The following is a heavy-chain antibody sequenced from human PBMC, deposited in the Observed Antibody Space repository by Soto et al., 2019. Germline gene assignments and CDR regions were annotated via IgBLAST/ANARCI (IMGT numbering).Heavy chain of an antibody. CDR3: ARAYSYHFDY. D-gene: IGHD5-18*01. V-gene: IGHV3-11*05. CDR2: ITSSSGYT. Sequence: QVQLVESGGGLVKPGGSLRLSCAASGFTFSDYYMSWIRQAPGKGLEWVSYITSSSGYTNYADSVKGRFTISRDNAKNSLSLQMNSLRAEDTAVYYCARAYSYHFDYWGQGTLVTVSS. J-gene: IGHJ4*02. CDR1: GFTFSDYY.